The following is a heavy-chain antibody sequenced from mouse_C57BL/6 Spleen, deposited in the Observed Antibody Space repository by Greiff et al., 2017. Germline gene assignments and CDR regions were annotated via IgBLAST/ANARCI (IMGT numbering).Heavy chain of an antibody. J-gene: IGHJ4*01. Sequence: EVQLQQSGPELVKPGASVKIPCKASGYTFTDYNMDWVKQSPGKSLEWIGDINPNNGGTIYNQKFKGKATLTVDKSSSTAYMELRSLTSEDTAVYYCARSPLITTVVDYAMDYWGQGTSVTVSS. CDR3: ARSPLITTVVDYAMDY. V-gene: IGHV1-18*01. D-gene: IGHD1-1*01. CDR2: INPNNGGT. CDR1: GYTFTDYN.